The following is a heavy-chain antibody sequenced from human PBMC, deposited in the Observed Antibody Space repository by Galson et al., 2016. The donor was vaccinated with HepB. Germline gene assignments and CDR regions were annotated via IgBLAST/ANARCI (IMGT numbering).Heavy chain of an antibody. J-gene: IGHJ3*02. V-gene: IGHV3-48*02. D-gene: IGHD3-16*01. CDR2: ISSSSSTI. CDR1: GVILNHAA. Sequence: CGAWGVILNHAAQDWFRLAPGKGLEWVSYISSSSSTIYYADSVKGRFTISRDNAKNSLYLQMNSLRDEDTAVYYCARDGGIPGAAFDIWGQGTMVTVAS. CDR3: ARDGGIPGAAFDI.